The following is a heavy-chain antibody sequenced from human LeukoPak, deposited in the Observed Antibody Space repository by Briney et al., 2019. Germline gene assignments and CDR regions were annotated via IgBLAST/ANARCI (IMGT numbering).Heavy chain of an antibody. V-gene: IGHV3-7*03. J-gene: IGHJ2*01. Sequence: GGSLRLSCAASGFTFSSYWMNWARQAPGKGLEWVASINHNGNVNYYVDSVKGRFTISRDNTKNSLYLQMSNLRAEDTAVYFCARGRGSSGRPGYFDLWGRGTLVTVSS. CDR3: ARGRGSSGRPGYFDL. CDR1: GFTFSSYW. CDR2: INHNGNVN. D-gene: IGHD3-16*01.